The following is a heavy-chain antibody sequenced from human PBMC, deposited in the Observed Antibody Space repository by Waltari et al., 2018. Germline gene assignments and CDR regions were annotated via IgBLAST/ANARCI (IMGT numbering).Heavy chain of an antibody. CDR1: GDSMSSSDC. J-gene: IGHJ4*02. D-gene: IGHD2-15*01. V-gene: IGHV4-4*02. Sequence: QLQLQESGPGLVKPSGTLSLTCTVSGDSMSSSDCWSWVRQPPGKGLEWIGQVRGDGRRTYHPAFASRVTVSLDTYNNQFTLKVTSATAADTAVYYCARDRGRGIYLDSWGPGTLVTVSP. CDR3: ARDRGRGIYLDS. CDR2: VRGDGRR.